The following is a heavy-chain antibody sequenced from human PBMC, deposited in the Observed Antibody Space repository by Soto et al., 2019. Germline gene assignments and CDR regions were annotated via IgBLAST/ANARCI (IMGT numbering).Heavy chain of an antibody. CDR3: ARAGTMITSSQNYYYYMDV. Sequence: SETLSLTCAVYGGSFSGYYWSWIRQPPGKGLEWIGEINHSGSTNYNPSLKSRVTISVDTSKNQFSLKLSSVTAADTAVYYCARAGTMITSSQNYYYYMDVWGKGTTVTVSS. CDR1: GGSFSGYY. V-gene: IGHV4-34*01. CDR2: INHSGST. D-gene: IGHD3-16*01. J-gene: IGHJ6*03.